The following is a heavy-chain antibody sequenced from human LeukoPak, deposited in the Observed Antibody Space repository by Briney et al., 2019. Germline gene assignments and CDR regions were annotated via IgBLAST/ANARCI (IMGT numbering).Heavy chain of an antibody. CDR3: ARVSVCQRCHFDY. Sequence: GGSLRLSCAASGFTFSSYWMHWGRQAPGKGLVCVSRIIPEGSSAIYADSVNGGFTISRDNAKKTLYLQMNSLRADDTAVYYCARVSVCQRCHFDYWGQGTLVTVSS. J-gene: IGHJ4*02. D-gene: IGHD5/OR15-5a*01. CDR1: GFTFSSYW. CDR2: IIPEGSSA. V-gene: IGHV3-74*01.